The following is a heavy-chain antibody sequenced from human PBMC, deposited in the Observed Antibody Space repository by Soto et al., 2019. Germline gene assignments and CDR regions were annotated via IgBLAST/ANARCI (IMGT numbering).Heavy chain of an antibody. Sequence: SPRLSCAASGFPFSTYWMHWVRQAPGKGPVWVSRINNDGSTTRYADSVKGRFTISRDNAKNTLYLQMNSLRAEDTAVYYCASQGLYYYGLDVWGQGTTVTVSS. J-gene: IGHJ6*02. CDR1: GFPFSTYW. V-gene: IGHV3-74*01. CDR2: INNDGSTT. CDR3: ASQGLYYYGLDV.